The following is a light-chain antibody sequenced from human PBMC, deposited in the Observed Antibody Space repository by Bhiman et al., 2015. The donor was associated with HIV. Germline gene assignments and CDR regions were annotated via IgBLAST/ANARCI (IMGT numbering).Light chain of an antibody. J-gene: IGLJ2*01. CDR1: SSNIGSKY. CDR2: RNN. CDR3: AAWDDSLNGLVV. Sequence: QSVLTQAPSASGTPGQRVTISCSGSSSNIGSKYVYWYQQLPGTAPKLLIYRNNQRPSGVPDRFSGSKSGTSASLAISGLQAEDEADYYCAAWDDSLNGLVVFGGGTKLTVL. V-gene: IGLV1-47*01.